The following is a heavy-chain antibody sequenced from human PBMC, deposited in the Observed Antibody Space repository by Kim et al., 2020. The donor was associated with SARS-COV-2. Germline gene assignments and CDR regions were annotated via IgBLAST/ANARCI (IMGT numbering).Heavy chain of an antibody. V-gene: IGHV1-3*01. Sequence: TKSSQKFQGRVTISRETSASTVYMEVSSLRSEDTAVYYCAGGGNWNDAFDYWGQGTLVTVSS. CDR3: AGGGNWNDAFDY. J-gene: IGHJ4*02. CDR2: T. D-gene: IGHD1-1*01.